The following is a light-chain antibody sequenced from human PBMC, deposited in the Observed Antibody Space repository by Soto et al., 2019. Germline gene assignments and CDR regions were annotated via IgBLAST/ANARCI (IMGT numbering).Light chain of an antibody. Sequence: QSVLTQPPSASGTPGQRVTISCSGSSSNIGSNTVNWYQQLPGTAPKLLIYSNNQRPSGVPDRCSGSKSGTSASLAISGLQYEDEADYYCASWDDSRNGPVFGGGTKLPVL. J-gene: IGLJ2*01. CDR3: ASWDDSRNGPV. CDR2: SNN. V-gene: IGLV1-44*01. CDR1: SSNIGSNT.